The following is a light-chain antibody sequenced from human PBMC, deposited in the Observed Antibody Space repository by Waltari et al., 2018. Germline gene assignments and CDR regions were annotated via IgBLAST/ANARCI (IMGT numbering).Light chain of an antibody. J-gene: IGKJ2*01. CDR1: QVVRTN. V-gene: IGKV3-15*01. CDR3: QQYDEWPPRYT. CDR2: GAS. Sequence: DTVLTQSPATLSVSPGHGDTLSCRASQVVRTNLAWYQQRPAQAPRLRIFGASTRAPGVAARFIGSGSGTEFTLTITGLQSEDSAIYFCQQYDEWPPRYTFGQGTTLEIK.